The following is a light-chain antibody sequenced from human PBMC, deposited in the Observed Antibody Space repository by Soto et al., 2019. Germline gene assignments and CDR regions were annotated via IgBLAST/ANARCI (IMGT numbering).Light chain of an antibody. V-gene: IGKV3-15*01. Sequence: ETLMTQSAATLSVSPGERVTLSCRASQSIDTNLAWYQQKPGQAPRLLIYGASTRVTGIPARFSGGGSGTDFTLAISSLQSEDFAVYYCQQNKNWPRTFGQGTKVEI. CDR3: QQNKNWPRT. CDR1: QSIDTN. J-gene: IGKJ1*01. CDR2: GAS.